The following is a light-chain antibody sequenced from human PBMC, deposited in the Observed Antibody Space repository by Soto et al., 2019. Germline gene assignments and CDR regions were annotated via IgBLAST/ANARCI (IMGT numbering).Light chain of an antibody. V-gene: IGKV1-5*01. CDR2: DAS. Sequence: DIQMTQSPSSLSASVGDRVTITCRASQSISSWLAWYKHKPGKAPKLLIYDASSLESGVPSRLSGSGSGTEFTLTISSMKPDDFATYYCQQYNNYWTFGHGTKVDIK. CDR3: QQYNNYWT. CDR1: QSISSW. J-gene: IGKJ1*01.